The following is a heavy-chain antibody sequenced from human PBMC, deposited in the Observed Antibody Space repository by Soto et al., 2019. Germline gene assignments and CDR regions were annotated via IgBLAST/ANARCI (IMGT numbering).Heavy chain of an antibody. V-gene: IGHV4-31*03. J-gene: IGHJ4*02. CDR3: ARRYGGTFDY. CDR1: GGSISSGGYY. D-gene: IGHD2-15*01. CDR2: IYYNGST. Sequence: KPSETLSLTCTVSGGSISSGGYYWSWIRQHPGKGLEWIGYIYYNGSTNYNPSLKSRVTISVDTSKNQFSLKLSSVTAADTAVYYCARRYGGTFDYWGQGTLVTVSS.